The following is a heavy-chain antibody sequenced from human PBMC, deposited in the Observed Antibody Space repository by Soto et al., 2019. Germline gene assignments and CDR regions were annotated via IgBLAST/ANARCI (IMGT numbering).Heavy chain of an antibody. D-gene: IGHD4-17*01. CDR2: IYHSGTT. CDR3: ASDHDGDYGYGMDV. J-gene: IGHJ6*02. V-gene: IGHV4-30-2*01. Sequence: QLQLQESGSGLVKPSQTLSLTCAVSGGSISSGGYSWSWIRQPPGKGLEGSGYIYHSGTTYYNPSHTRRVTRSVARSKNQFSLKLSSMPAADTAVYYSASDHDGDYGYGMDVWGQGTTVTVSS. CDR1: GGSISSGGYS.